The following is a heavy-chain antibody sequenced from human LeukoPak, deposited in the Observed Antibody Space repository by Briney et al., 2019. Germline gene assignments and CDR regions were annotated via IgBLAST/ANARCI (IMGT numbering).Heavy chain of an antibody. V-gene: IGHV4-39*07. CDR3: ARGSLVAAAGIVRFDP. CDR2: INHSGST. D-gene: IGHD6-13*01. J-gene: IGHJ5*02. Sequence: SETLSLTCTVSGGSISSGDYYWSWIRQPPGKGLEWIGEINHSGSTNYNPSLKSRVTISVDTSKNQFSLKLSSVTAADTAVYYCARGSLVAAAGIVRFDPWGQGTLVTVSS. CDR1: GGSISSGDYY.